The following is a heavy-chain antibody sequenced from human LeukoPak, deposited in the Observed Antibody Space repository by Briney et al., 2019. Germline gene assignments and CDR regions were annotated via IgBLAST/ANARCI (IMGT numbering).Heavy chain of an antibody. CDR1: GGSISSSSYY. J-gene: IGHJ6*03. Sequence: SETLSLTCTVSGGSISSSSYYWGWIRQPPGKGLEWIGSIYYSGSTYYNPSLKSRVTISVDTSKNQFSLKLSSVTAADTAVYYCARVGAPRGNYYYYMDVWGKGTTVTASS. CDR3: ARVGAPRGNYYYYMDV. CDR2: IYYSGST. V-gene: IGHV4-39*01. D-gene: IGHD1-26*01.